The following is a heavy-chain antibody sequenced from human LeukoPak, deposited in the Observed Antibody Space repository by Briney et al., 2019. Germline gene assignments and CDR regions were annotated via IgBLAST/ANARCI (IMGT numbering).Heavy chain of an antibody. D-gene: IGHD6-6*01. Sequence: ASVKVSCKASGYTFTGYYMHWVRQAPGQGLEWMGWINPNSGGTNYAQKFQGRVTMTRDTSISTAYMELSRLRSDDTAVYYCARGGMVAARPLGYYYYYYMDVWGKGTTVTVSS. J-gene: IGHJ6*03. CDR1: GYTFTGYY. CDR3: ARGGMVAARPLGYYYYYYMDV. V-gene: IGHV1-2*02. CDR2: INPNSGGT.